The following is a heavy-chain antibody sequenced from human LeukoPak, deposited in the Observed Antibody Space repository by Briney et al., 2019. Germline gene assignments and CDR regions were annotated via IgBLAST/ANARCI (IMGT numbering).Heavy chain of an antibody. CDR1: GFTFSTYS. D-gene: IGHD3-22*01. CDR2: ISGSSNII. V-gene: IGHV3-48*01. J-gene: IGHJ4*02. Sequence: GGSLRLSCAASGFTFSTYSMNWARQAPGKGLEWVSYISGSSNIIYYADSVKGRFTISRDNAKNSLYLQMNSLKTEDTAVYYCTRHIYYEDGFDYWGQGTLVTVSS. CDR3: TRHIYYEDGFDY.